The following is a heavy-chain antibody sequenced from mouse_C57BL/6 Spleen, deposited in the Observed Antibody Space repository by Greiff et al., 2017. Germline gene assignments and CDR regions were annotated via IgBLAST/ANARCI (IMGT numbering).Heavy chain of an antibody. Sequence: VHLVESGPGLVAPSQSLSITCTVSGFSFTSYAISWVRQPPGKGLEWLGEIWTGGGTNYNSALKARLSISTANSKSQVFLKVNSLQTDDTARYYGARAYRNDNAIAYWGQGTSVTVSS. CDR2: IWTGGGT. CDR1: GFSFTSYA. CDR3: ARAYRNDNAIAY. D-gene: IGHD2-12*01. V-gene: IGHV2-9-1*01. J-gene: IGHJ4*01.